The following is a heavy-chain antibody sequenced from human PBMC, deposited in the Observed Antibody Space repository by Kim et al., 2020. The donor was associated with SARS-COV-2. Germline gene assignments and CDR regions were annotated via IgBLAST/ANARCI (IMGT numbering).Heavy chain of an antibody. V-gene: IGHV3-7*01. D-gene: IGHD1-26*01. Sequence: GGSLRLSCVIPGVTLSGLWMSWVRQAPGKGLEWLASVNADESRTDYVDSMKGRLTISRDDAKHSLYLQINSVRVEDTAVYYCQRWIQGALGAFEICGQG. CDR2: VNADESRT. CDR3: QRWIQGALGAFEI. J-gene: IGHJ1*01. CDR1: GVTLSGLW.